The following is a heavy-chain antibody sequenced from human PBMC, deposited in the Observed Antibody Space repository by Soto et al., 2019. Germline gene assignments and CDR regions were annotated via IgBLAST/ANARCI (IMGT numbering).Heavy chain of an antibody. CDR2: INSDGSST. CDR3: ARGDVVVGAAALDAFDI. V-gene: IGHV3-74*01. CDR1: GFTFSSYW. J-gene: IGHJ3*02. D-gene: IGHD2-15*01. Sequence: EVQLVESGGGLVQPGGSLRLSCAASGFTFSSYWMHWVRQAPGKGLVWVSRINSDGSSTSYADSVKGRFTISRDNAKNTLYLQMNSLRAEDTAVYYCARGDVVVGAAALDAFDIWGQGTMVTVSS.